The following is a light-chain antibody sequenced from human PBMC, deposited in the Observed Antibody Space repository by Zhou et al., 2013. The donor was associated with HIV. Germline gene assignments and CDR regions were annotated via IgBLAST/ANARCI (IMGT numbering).Light chain of an antibody. Sequence: ETVLTQSPATLSLSPGERATLSCRASQSVSSSLAWYQHKPGQAPRLLIYDASNRVTGIPARFSGSGSGTDFTLTISSLEPEDFAVYYCQQRNSWPITFGQGTRLEIK. CDR3: QQRNSWPIT. CDR1: QSVSSS. CDR2: DAS. J-gene: IGKJ5*01. V-gene: IGKV3-11*01.